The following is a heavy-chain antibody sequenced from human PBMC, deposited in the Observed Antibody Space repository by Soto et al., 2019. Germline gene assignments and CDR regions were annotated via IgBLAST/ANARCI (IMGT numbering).Heavy chain of an antibody. CDR2: INHSGST. CDR1: GGSFSGYY. CDR3: ARGTDIVVVVAAKRVFTNWFDP. J-gene: IGHJ5*02. Sequence: SETLSLTCAVYGGSFSGYYWSWIRQPPGKGLEWIGEINHSGSTNYNPSLKSRVTISVDTSKNQFSLKLSSVTAADTAVYYCARGTDIVVVVAAKRVFTNWFDPWGQGTLVTVSS. V-gene: IGHV4-34*01. D-gene: IGHD2-15*01.